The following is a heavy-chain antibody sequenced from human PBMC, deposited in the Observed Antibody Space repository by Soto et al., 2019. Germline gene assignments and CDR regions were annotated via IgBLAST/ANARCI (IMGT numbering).Heavy chain of an antibody. D-gene: IGHD3-10*01. Sequence: PSETLSLTCTVSGGSISSSSYYWGWIRQPPGKALEWIGHTYYSGNPYYNPSLKSRVTISVDTSKNQFSLKLSSVTAADTAVYYCAREPGVWGQGSLVTVSS. J-gene: IGHJ4*02. CDR2: TYYSGNP. CDR3: AREPGV. CDR1: GGSISSSSYY. V-gene: IGHV4-39*07.